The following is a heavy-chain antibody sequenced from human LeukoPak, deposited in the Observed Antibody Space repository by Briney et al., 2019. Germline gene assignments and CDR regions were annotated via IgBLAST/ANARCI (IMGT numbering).Heavy chain of an antibody. J-gene: IGHJ4*02. Sequence: GGSLRLSCAASGFAFSSYSMNWVRQAPGKGLEWVSSISPSSTYIYYADSMKGRFTISRDNAKNSLYLQMNSLRAEDTAVYYCARDSVWRGPPIAVAGTDFWGRGTLVTVSS. D-gene: IGHD6-19*01. CDR1: GFAFSSYS. CDR3: ARDSVWRGPPIAVAGTDF. V-gene: IGHV3-21*01. CDR2: ISPSSTYI.